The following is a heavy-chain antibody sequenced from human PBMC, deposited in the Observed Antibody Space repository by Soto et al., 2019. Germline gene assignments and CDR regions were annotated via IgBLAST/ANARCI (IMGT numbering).Heavy chain of an antibody. CDR3: TKSSVHCSGGSCFDF. CDR1: GFTFSSYA. Sequence: EVQLLESGGGFIQSGGSLRLSCAASGFTFSSYAMSWVRQAPGKRLEWLSLISGSGATTYYADSVKGQFIVSRDKSKNTVYLQMNSLRADDTALYYCTKSSVHCSGGSCFDFWGQGTLVTVSS. CDR2: ISGSGATT. D-gene: IGHD2-15*01. V-gene: IGHV3-23*01. J-gene: IGHJ5*01.